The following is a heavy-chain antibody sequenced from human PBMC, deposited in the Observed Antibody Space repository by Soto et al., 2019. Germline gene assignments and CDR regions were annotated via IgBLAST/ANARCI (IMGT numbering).Heavy chain of an antibody. CDR3: ARESGELPIDY. J-gene: IGHJ4*02. Sequence: GGSLRLSCAASGFTFSSYDMHWVRQATGKGLEWVSAIGTAGDTYYPGSVKGRFTISRENAKNSLYLQMNSLRAEDTAVYYCARESGELPIDYWGQGTLVTVSS. CDR1: GFTFSSYD. CDR2: IGTAGDT. V-gene: IGHV3-13*01. D-gene: IGHD3-10*01.